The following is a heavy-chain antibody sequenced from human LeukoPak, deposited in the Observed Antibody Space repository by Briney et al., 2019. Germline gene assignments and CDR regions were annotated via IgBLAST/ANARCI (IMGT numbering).Heavy chain of an antibody. CDR2: TYYRSKWYN. CDR1: GDSVSSNSVA. Sequence: SQTLSPTCAISGDSVSSNSVAWNWIRQSPSRGLEWLGRTYYRSKWYNENALSMKGRITINPDTSKNQFSLQLNSVTPEDTAVYYCARDSRAVVDYWAQGTLVTVSS. D-gene: IGHD6-19*01. CDR3: ARDSRAVVDY. V-gene: IGHV6-1*01. J-gene: IGHJ4*02.